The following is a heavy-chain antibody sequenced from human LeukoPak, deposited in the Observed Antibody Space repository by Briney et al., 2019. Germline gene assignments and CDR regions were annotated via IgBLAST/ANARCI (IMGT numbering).Heavy chain of an antibody. CDR2: ISAYNGNT. CDR3: ARELIYGGTFDY. CDR1: GYTFTSYG. Sequence: ATVKVSCKASGYTFTSYGISWVRQAPGQGLEWMGWISAYNGNTNYAQKLQGRVTMTTDTSTSTAYMELRSLRSDDTAVYYCARELIYGGTFDYWGQGTLVTVSS. J-gene: IGHJ4*02. D-gene: IGHD4-17*01. V-gene: IGHV1-18*01.